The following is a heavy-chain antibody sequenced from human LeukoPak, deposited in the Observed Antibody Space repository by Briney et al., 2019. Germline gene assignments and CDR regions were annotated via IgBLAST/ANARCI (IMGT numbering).Heavy chain of an antibody. D-gene: IGHD4-17*01. V-gene: IGHV4-59*01. Sequence: SETLSLTCTVSGGSISSYYWSWIRQPPGKGLEWIGYIYYSGSTNYNPSLKSRVTISVDTSKNQFSLKLSSVTAADTAVYYCASASYGDYRTFQHWGQGTLATVSS. CDR2: IYYSGST. J-gene: IGHJ1*01. CDR1: GGSISSYY. CDR3: ASASYGDYRTFQH.